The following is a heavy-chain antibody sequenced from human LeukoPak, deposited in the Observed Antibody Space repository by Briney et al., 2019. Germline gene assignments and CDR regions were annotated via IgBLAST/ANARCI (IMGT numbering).Heavy chain of an antibody. CDR3: ARDVGVNLDY. D-gene: IGHD1-14*01. CDR2: INQDARTK. CDR1: GFTFSGSW. V-gene: IGHV3-7*01. Sequence: GGSLRLSCAASGFTFSGSWMAWVRQAPGKGLEWVAKINQDARTKHYVDSVKGRFTISRDNAKNSLYLQMNSLRVEDTAVYYCARDVGVNLDYWGQGALVTVSS. J-gene: IGHJ4*02.